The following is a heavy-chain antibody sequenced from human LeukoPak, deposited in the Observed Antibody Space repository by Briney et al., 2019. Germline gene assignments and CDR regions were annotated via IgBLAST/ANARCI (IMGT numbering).Heavy chain of an antibody. D-gene: IGHD1-26*01. CDR1: GFTFDEYG. Sequence: GGSLRLSCAAAGFTFDEYGMSWVRQPVGKGREWVGGINWNGGSTGYADSVKGRFTISRDNAKNSLYLQMNSLRAEDTALYYCASIATDVWGKGTTVTVSS. V-gene: IGHV3-20*04. CDR3: ASIATDV. CDR2: INWNGGST. J-gene: IGHJ6*04.